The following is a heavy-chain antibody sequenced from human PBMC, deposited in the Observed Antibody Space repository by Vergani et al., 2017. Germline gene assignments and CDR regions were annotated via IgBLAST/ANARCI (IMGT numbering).Heavy chain of an antibody. CDR3: TTDGGFFCDGSCYWGRYYQYYGMDG. J-gene: IGHJ6*04. CDR1: GFSFRNSW. Sequence: EVQLVESGGGIVKPGGSLRLSCVASGFSFRNSWMNWVRRTPGKGLEWVGSIKSTFGRGSKDYAAAVKVRLTISRDDSKNTLYLQMNGLKTEDIDVYDCTTDGGFFCDGSCYWGRYYQYYGMDGWVGGTTDTDSS. V-gene: IGHV3-15*07. D-gene: IGHD7-27*01. CDR2: IKSTFGRGSK.